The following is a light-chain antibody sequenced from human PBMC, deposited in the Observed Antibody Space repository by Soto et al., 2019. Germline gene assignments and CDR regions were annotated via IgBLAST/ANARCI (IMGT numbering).Light chain of an antibody. CDR2: DAS. CDR3: LQDHDDSWT. CDR1: QNIFTY. Sequence: DIHMTQSPSTLSASVGDRVTISCRASQNIFTYLAWYQQKPGKAPKLLIFDASTLQSGVPPRFSGSGSGTEFTLTISNLQPEDFASYYCLQDHDDSWTFGQGTKVDIK. V-gene: IGKV1-5*01. J-gene: IGKJ1*01.